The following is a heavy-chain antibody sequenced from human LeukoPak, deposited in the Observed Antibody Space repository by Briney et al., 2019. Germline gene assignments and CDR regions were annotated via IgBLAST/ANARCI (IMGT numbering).Heavy chain of an antibody. Sequence: PGGSLRLSCAASGFTFSSYAMSWVRQAPGKGLEWVSAISGSGGSTYYADSVKGRFTISRDNSKNTLYLQMNSLRAEDTAVYYCAGGCSGGSCYRPTKNYYGMDVWGQGTTVPVSS. J-gene: IGHJ6*02. CDR3: AGGCSGGSCYRPTKNYYGMDV. CDR2: ISGSGGST. V-gene: IGHV3-23*01. CDR1: GFTFSSYA. D-gene: IGHD2-15*01.